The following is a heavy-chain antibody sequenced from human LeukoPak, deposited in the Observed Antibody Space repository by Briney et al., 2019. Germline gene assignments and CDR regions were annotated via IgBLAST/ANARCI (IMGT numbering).Heavy chain of an antibody. CDR3: AREPTVTTSGY. Sequence: PGGSLRLSCAASGLTFSSHWMHWVRQAPGKGLVWVSRITNDGSSTTYADSVKGRFTISRDDAKNSLYLQMNSLRAEDTAIYYCAREPTVTTSGYWGQGTLVTVSS. CDR1: GLTFSSHW. J-gene: IGHJ4*02. CDR2: ITNDGSST. D-gene: IGHD4-17*01. V-gene: IGHV3-74*01.